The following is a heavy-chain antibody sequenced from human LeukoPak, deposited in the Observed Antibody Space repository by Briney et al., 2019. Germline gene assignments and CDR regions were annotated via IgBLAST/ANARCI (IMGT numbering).Heavy chain of an antibody. D-gene: IGHD1-7*01. Sequence: ASVKVSCKASGYTFTGYYMRWVRQAPGQGLEWMGWINPDSGGTNYAQKFQGRVTMTRDTSISTAYMELSGLRSDDTAVYYCARELELLGFDYLGQGSLVTVSS. CDR2: INPDSGGT. J-gene: IGHJ4*02. V-gene: IGHV1-2*02. CDR1: GYTFTGYY. CDR3: ARELELLGFDY.